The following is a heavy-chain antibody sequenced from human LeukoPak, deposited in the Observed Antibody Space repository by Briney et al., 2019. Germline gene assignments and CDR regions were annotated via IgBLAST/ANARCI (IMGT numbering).Heavy chain of an antibody. CDR3: ASTATAMVYFDY. D-gene: IGHD5-18*01. CDR1: GFTFSSYS. V-gene: IGHV3-21*01. Sequence: GGSLRLSCAASGFTFSSYSMNWVRQAPGKGLEWVSSISSSSSYIYFADSVKGRFTISRDNAKNPLYLQMNSLRAEDTAVYYCASTATAMVYFDYWGQGTLVTVSS. CDR2: ISSSSSYI. J-gene: IGHJ4*02.